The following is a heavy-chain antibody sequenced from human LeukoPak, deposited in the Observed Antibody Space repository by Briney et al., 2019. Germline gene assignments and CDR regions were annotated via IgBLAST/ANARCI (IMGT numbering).Heavy chain of an antibody. CDR3: AKDGGLWVSAHWGDS. V-gene: IGHV3-23*01. J-gene: IGHJ4*02. Sequence: GGSLRLSFVASGFTFSSFSMSWVRQAPGKGLEWVSAISNNGGYTYYADSVQGRFTISRDNSKSTLCLQMNSLRAEDTAVYYCAKDGGLWVSAHWGDSWGRGTLVTVSS. CDR2: ISNNGGYT. CDR1: GFTFSSFS. D-gene: IGHD7-27*01.